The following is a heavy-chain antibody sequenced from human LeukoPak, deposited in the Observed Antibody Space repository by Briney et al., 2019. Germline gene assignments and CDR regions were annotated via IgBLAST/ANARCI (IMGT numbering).Heavy chain of an antibody. J-gene: IGHJ6*02. CDR2: INHSGST. Sequence: PSETLSLTCTVSGGSISSYYWTWIRQPPGNALEWIGEINHSGSTKPNPSLKSRVTISVDTSKNQFSLRLSYVTAADTAVYYCARVPYCSGGSCNYYYYYGMDVWGQGTTVTVSS. D-gene: IGHD2-15*01. CDR1: GGSISSYY. CDR3: ARVPYCSGGSCNYYYYYGMDV. V-gene: IGHV4-34*01.